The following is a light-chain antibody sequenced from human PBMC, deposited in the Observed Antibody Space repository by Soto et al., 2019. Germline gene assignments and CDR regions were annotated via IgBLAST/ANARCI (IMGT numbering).Light chain of an antibody. CDR2: AAS. CDR3: QQSYSTPWT. CDR1: QSISSY. V-gene: IGKV1-39*01. Sequence: DIQMTQSTSSLSASVGDRVTITCRASQSISSYLNWYQQKPGKAPKLLIYAASSLQSGVPSRFSGSGSGTDFTLTISSLQPEDFATYYCQQSYSTPWTFGQGTRMDIK. J-gene: IGKJ1*01.